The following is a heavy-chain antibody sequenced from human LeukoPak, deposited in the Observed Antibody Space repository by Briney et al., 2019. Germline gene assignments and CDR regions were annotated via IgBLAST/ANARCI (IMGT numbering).Heavy chain of an antibody. D-gene: IGHD2-15*01. V-gene: IGHV5-51*01. Sequence: NHGESLKISCKGSGYSFTSYWIGWVRQMPGKGLEWMGIIYPGDSDTRYSPSFQGQVTISADKFISTAYLQWSSLKASDTAIYYCARLGVVVVTPVVYWGQGTLVTVSS. CDR2: IYPGDSDT. CDR3: ARLGVVVVTPVVY. J-gene: IGHJ4*02. CDR1: GYSFTSYW.